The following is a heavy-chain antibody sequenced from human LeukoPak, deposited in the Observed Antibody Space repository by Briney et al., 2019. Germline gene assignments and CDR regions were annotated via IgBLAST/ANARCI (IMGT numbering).Heavy chain of an antibody. D-gene: IGHD4-11*01. Sequence: SQTLSLTCAISGDSVSSNSAAWNWIRQSPSRGLEWLGRTYYRSKWLSDYAVSVKSRITIDADTSKNQFSLQLNSVTPEDTAVYYCARKGTGTTPFDYWGQGILVTVSS. CDR2: TYYRSKWLS. J-gene: IGHJ4*02. CDR1: GDSVSSNSAA. CDR3: ARKGTGTTPFDY. V-gene: IGHV6-1*01.